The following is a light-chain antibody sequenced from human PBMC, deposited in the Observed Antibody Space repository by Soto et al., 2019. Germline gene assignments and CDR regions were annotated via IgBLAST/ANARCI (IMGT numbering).Light chain of an antibody. Sequence: QSVLTQPPSVSEAPGQRVTISCTGSSSNIGAGYEAHWYQQVPGTAPKLLIYENNNRPSGVPDRFSGSKSGTSASLAITGLSAEAEAEYYCQSYDSSLSGYVFGTGTKLTVL. CDR1: SSNIGAGYE. CDR2: ENN. CDR3: QSYDSSLSGYV. J-gene: IGLJ1*01. V-gene: IGLV1-40*01.